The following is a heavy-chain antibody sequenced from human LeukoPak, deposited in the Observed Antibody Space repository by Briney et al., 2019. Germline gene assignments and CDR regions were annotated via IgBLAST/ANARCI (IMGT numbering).Heavy chain of an antibody. CDR2: ISAYNGNT. Sequence: ASVNPSCKASGFTFTSFGISWVRQAPGQGVGWMGWISAYNGNTNYAQKLQGRVTMTTDTSTSTAYMELRSLRSDDTAVYYCAREGHYIRSGSYSVNAFDIWGQGTMVTVSS. CDR1: GFTFTSFG. J-gene: IGHJ3*02. V-gene: IGHV1-18*01. D-gene: IGHD1-26*01. CDR3: AREGHYIRSGSYSVNAFDI.